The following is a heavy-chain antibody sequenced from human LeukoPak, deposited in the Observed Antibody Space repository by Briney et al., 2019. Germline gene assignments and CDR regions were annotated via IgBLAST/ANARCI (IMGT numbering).Heavy chain of an antibody. CDR3: ARTVGYCSGWYPMWYFDY. CDR2: IYYSGST. CDR1: GGSISSYY. V-gene: IGHV4-59*12. J-gene: IGHJ4*02. Sequence: SETLSLTCTVSGGSISSYYWSWIRQPPGKGLEWIGYIYYSGSTNYNPSLKSRVTISVDTSKNKFSLQLNSVTPEDRAVYYCARTVGYCSGWYPMWYFDYWGQGTLVTVSS. D-gene: IGHD6-19*01.